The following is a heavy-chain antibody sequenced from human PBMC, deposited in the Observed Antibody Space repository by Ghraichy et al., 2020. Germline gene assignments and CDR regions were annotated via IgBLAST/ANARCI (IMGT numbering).Heavy chain of an antibody. V-gene: IGHV4-59*01. CDR2: IYYSGST. CDR3: ARESGDGYNY. Sequence: SQTLSTCTVSGGSISSYYWSWIRQPPGKGLEWIGYIYYSGSTNYNPSLKSRVTISVDTSKNQFSLKLSSVTAADTAVYYCARESGDGYNYWGQGTLVTVSS. D-gene: IGHD5-24*01. CDR1: GGSISSYY. J-gene: IGHJ4*02.